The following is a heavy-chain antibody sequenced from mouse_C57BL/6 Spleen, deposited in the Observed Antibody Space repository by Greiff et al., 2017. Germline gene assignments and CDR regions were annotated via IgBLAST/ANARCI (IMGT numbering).Heavy chain of an antibody. V-gene: IGHV2-6-1*01. CDR1: GFSLTSYG. D-gene: IGHD1-1*01. CDR3: ARHEGITTVVATDAMDY. J-gene: IGHJ4*01. CDR2: IWSDGST. Sequence: VQVVESGPGLVAPSQSLSITCTVSGFSLTSYGVHWVRQPPGKGLEWLVVIWSDGSTTYNSALKSRLSISKDNSKSQVFLKMNSLQTDDTAMYYCARHEGITTVVATDAMDYWGQGTSVTVSS.